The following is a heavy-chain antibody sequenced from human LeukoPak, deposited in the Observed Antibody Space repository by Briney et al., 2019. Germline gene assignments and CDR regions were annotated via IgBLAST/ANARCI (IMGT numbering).Heavy chain of an antibody. Sequence: ASVKVSCKASGYTFTSYGISWVQQAPGQGLEWMGWISAYNGNTNYAQKLQGRVTMTTDTSTSTAYMELRSLRSDDTAVYYCARDGVTTSDYNYYYMDVWGKGTTVTVSS. V-gene: IGHV1-18*01. D-gene: IGHD4-11*01. CDR1: GYTFTSYG. CDR3: ARDGVTTSDYNYYYMDV. J-gene: IGHJ6*03. CDR2: ISAYNGNT.